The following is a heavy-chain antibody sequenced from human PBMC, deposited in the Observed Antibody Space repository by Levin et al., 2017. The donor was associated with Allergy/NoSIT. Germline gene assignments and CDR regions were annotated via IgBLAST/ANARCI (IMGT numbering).Heavy chain of an antibody. D-gene: IGHD4-17*01. Sequence: SQTLSLPCTVSGGSISSGGYYWSWIRQHPGKGLEWIGYIYSSGSTYYNPSLKSRVTISVDTSKNQFSLKLSSVTAADTAVYYCATGDYGDRPLRYWGQGTLVTVSS. V-gene: IGHV4-31*03. CDR3: ATGDYGDRPLRY. CDR2: IYSSGST. J-gene: IGHJ4*02. CDR1: GGSISSGGYY.